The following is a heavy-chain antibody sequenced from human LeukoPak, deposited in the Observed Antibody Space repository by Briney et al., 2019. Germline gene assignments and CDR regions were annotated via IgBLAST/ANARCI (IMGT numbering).Heavy chain of an antibody. J-gene: IGHJ5*02. CDR2: FDPEDGET. CDR1: GYTLTELS. D-gene: IGHD3-3*01. Sequence: ASVKVSCKVSGYTLTELSMHWVRQAPGKGLEWMGGFDPEDGETIYAQKFQGRVTMTEDTSTDTAYMELRSLRSDDTAVYYCARGETLYDFWSGYDGLGLTFDPWGQGTLVTVSS. CDR3: ARGETLYDFWSGYDGLGLTFDP. V-gene: IGHV1-24*01.